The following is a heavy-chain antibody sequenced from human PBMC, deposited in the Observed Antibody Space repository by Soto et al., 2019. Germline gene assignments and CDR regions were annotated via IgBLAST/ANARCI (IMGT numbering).Heavy chain of an antibody. CDR1: GYTFTGYY. V-gene: IGHV1-2*04. J-gene: IGHJ4*02. Sequence: ASVKVSCKASGYTFTGYYMHWVRQAPGQGLEWMGWINPNSGGTNYAHKFQGWVTMTRDTSISTAYMELRSLRSDDTAVYYCARDGGYIRSYCGQGTLVTVSS. D-gene: IGHD1-26*01. CDR2: INPNSGGT. CDR3: ARDGGYIRSY.